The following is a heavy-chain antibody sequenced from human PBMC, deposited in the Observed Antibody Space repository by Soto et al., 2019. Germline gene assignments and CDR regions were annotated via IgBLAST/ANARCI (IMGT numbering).Heavy chain of an antibody. CDR2: ISHSGTT. D-gene: IGHD4-17*01. CDR1: GFPISSTYS. Sequence: ETLSLTCLVSGFPISSTYSWGWIRQPPGKGLEWIGSISHSGTTSYSPSLTSRVSISVDTSKNQVSLKLTSVTAADTAVYFCARVTMVIRDSDHFGVDVWGHGTTVTVSS. J-gene: IGHJ6*02. CDR3: ARVTMVIRDSDHFGVDV. V-gene: IGHV4-38-2*02.